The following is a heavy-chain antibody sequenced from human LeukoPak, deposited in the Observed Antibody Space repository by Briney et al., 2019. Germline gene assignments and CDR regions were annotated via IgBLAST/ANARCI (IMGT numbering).Heavy chain of an antibody. V-gene: IGHV3-23*01. Sequence: GGSLRLSCAASGFTFSSYGMSWVRQAPGKGLEWVSPISGSDATTYYADSVKGRFTISRDNSKNTLYMQMNSLRAEDTALYYCATLVVVAAGYWGQGTLVTVSS. J-gene: IGHJ4*02. CDR2: ISGSDATT. D-gene: IGHD2-15*01. CDR3: ATLVVVAAGY. CDR1: GFTFSSYG.